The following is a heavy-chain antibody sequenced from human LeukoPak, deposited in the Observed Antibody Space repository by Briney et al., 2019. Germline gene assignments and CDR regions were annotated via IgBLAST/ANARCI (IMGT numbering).Heavy chain of an antibody. CDR2: ISGSGHST. J-gene: IGHJ4*02. Sequence: PGGSPRLSCAASGFTFSSYAMSWVRQAPGKGLEWVSAISGSGHSTYYADSVKGRFTISRDSSKNTLYLQMNSLRAEDTAVYYCAKDPGQWLASRIDYWGQGTLVTVSS. CDR3: AKDPGQWLASRIDY. D-gene: IGHD6-19*01. CDR1: GFTFSSYA. V-gene: IGHV3-23*01.